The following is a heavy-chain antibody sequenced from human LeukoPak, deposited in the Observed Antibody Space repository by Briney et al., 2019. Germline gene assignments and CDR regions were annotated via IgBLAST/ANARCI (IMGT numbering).Heavy chain of an antibody. Sequence: PGGSLRLSCAASGFTFSSYWMSWVRQAPGKGLEWVAVISYDGSNKYYADSVKGRFTISRDNSKNTLYLQMNSLRAEDTAVYYCAKDRDSYGLFDYWGQGTLVTVSS. CDR2: ISYDGSNK. J-gene: IGHJ4*02. V-gene: IGHV3-30*18. CDR3: AKDRDSYGLFDY. D-gene: IGHD5-18*01. CDR1: GFTFSSYW.